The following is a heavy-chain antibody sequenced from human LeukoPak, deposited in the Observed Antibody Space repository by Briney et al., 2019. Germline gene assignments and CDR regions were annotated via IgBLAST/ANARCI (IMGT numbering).Heavy chain of an antibody. CDR2: ISSSGSTI. CDR3: ARVRGSGSYYLDY. J-gene: IGHJ4*02. Sequence: GGSLRLSCAASGFTFSSYGMHWVRQAPGKGLEWVSYISSSGSTIYYADSVKGRFTISRDNAKNSLYLQMNSLRAEDTAVYYCARVRGSGSYYLDYWGQGTLVTVSS. D-gene: IGHD3-10*01. V-gene: IGHV3-48*04. CDR1: GFTFSSYG.